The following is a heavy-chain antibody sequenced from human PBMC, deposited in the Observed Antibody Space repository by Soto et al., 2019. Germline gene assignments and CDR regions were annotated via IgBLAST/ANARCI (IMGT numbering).Heavy chain of an antibody. CDR2: ISYDGSNK. Sequence: PGGSLRLSCAASGLTFSSYGMHWVRQAPGKGLEWVAVISYDGSNKYYADSVKGRFTISRDNSKNTLYLQMNSLRAEDTAVYYCAKDTRDYYYDSSGYFYGMDVWGQGTTVTVSS. V-gene: IGHV3-30*18. D-gene: IGHD3-22*01. CDR3: AKDTRDYYYDSSGYFYGMDV. CDR1: GLTFSSYG. J-gene: IGHJ6*02.